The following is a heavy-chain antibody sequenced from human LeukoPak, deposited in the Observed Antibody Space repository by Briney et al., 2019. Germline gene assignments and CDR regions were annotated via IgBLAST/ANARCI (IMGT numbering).Heavy chain of an antibody. D-gene: IGHD4-11*01. V-gene: IGHV4-59*01. Sequence: SETLSLTCTVSGDSISSNYWTWIRQPPGKGLEWIGYIYYSGRTNYSPSLKGRVTISVDTSKNQFSLKLSSVTAADTAVYYCARDPYSDYGHLFDYWGQGTLVTVSS. J-gene: IGHJ4*02. CDR1: GDSISSNY. CDR3: ARDPYSDYGHLFDY. CDR2: IYYSGRT.